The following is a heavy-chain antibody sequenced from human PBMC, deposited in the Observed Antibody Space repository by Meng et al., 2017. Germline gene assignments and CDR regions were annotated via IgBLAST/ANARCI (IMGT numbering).Heavy chain of an antibody. CDR1: GGSFSGYY. CDR2: INHSGST. Sequence: QAQLEQWVAGLLKPSETLSLTCAVYGGSFSGYYWSWIRQPPGKGLEWIGEINHSGSTNYNPSLKSRVTISVDTSKNQFSLKLSSVTAADTAVYYCARVGSYDSSGYYPNYYFDYWGQGTLVTVSS. CDR3: ARVGSYDSSGYYPNYYFDY. D-gene: IGHD3-22*01. V-gene: IGHV4-34*01. J-gene: IGHJ4*02.